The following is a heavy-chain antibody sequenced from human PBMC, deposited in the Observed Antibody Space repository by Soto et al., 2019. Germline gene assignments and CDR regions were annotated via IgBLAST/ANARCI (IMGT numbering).Heavy chain of an antibody. CDR2: IYYSGST. Sequence: PSETLSLTCTVSGGSISSGGYYWSWIRQHPGKGLEWIGYIYYSGSTYYNPSLKSRVTISVDTSKNQFSLKLSSVTAADTAVYYCARPHRDENYWYFDLWGRGTLVTVSS. J-gene: IGHJ2*01. CDR1: GGSISSGGYY. CDR3: ARPHRDENYWYFDL. V-gene: IGHV4-31*03.